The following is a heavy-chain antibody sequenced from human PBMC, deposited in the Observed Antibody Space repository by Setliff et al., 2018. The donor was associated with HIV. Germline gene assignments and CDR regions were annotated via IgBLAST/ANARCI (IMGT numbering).Heavy chain of an antibody. CDR3: AKTPSSGWYSLYLDY. Sequence: PGGSLRLSCAASGFTFSDDYMSWIRQTPGKGLEWISCISSSGSTTYYADSVKGRFTISRDNSKNTLYLQMNSLRAEDTAVYYCAKTPSSGWYSLYLDYWGQGTLVTVSS. J-gene: IGHJ4*02. D-gene: IGHD6-19*01. CDR1: GFTFSDDY. V-gene: IGHV3-11*04. CDR2: ISSSGSTT.